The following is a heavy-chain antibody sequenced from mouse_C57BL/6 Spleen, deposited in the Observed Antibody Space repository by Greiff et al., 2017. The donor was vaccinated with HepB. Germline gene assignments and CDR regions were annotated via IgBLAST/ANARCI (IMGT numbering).Heavy chain of an antibody. V-gene: IGHV1-81*01. Sequence: QVQLQQSGAELARPGASVKLSCKASGYTFTSYGISWVKQRTGQGLEWIGEIYPRSGNTYYNEKFKGKATLTADKSSSTAYMELRSLTSEDSAVYFCARADYNEGYYYAMDYWGQGTSVTVSS. CDR2: IYPRSGNT. D-gene: IGHD1-1*01. CDR3: ARADYNEGYYYAMDY. CDR1: GYTFTSYG. J-gene: IGHJ4*01.